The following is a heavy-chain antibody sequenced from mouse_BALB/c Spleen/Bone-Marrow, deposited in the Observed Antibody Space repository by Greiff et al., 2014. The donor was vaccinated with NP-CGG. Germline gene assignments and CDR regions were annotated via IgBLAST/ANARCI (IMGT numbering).Heavy chain of an antibody. CDR1: GYTFTSYW. V-gene: IGHV1-87*01. CDR3: ARKNGNFDY. D-gene: IGHD2-1*01. J-gene: IGHJ2*01. CDR2: IYPGDGYT. Sequence: VQLQQSVAELARPGAPVKLSCKASGYTFTSYWMQWVKQRPGQGLEWIGAIYPGDGYTRYNQKFKGKATLTADKSSSTAYMQLSSLASEDAAVYHCARKNGNFDYWGQGTTLTVSS.